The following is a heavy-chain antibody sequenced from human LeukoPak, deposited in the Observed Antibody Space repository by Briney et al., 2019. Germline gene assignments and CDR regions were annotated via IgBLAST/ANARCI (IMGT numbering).Heavy chain of an antibody. V-gene: IGHV3-30*18. Sequence: GGSLRLSCAASGFTFSSYGMHWVRQAPGKGLEWVAVISYDGSNKYYADSVKGRFTISRDNSKNTLYLQMNSLRAEDTAVYYCAKDRLRLGELFYWYFDLWGRGTLVTVSS. D-gene: IGHD3-16*01. CDR3: AKDRLRLGELFYWYFDL. CDR1: GFTFSSYG. CDR2: ISYDGSNK. J-gene: IGHJ2*01.